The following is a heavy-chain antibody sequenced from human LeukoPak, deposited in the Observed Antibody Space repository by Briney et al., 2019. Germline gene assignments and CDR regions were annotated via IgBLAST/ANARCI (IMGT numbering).Heavy chain of an antibody. CDR3: ARVGLLGADYY. CDR2: ISSSSSTI. Sequence: PGGSLRLSCAASGFTFSSYSMNWVRQAPGKGLEWVSYISSSSSTIYYADSVKGRFTTSRDNAKNSLYLQMNSLRAEDTAVYYCARVGLLGADYYWGQGTLVTVSS. CDR1: GFTFSSYS. D-gene: IGHD1-26*01. V-gene: IGHV3-48*01. J-gene: IGHJ4*02.